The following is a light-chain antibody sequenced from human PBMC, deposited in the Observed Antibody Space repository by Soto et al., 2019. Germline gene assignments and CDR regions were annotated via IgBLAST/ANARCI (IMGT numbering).Light chain of an antibody. CDR1: SSDVGGYNY. CDR2: DVS. J-gene: IGLJ2*01. V-gene: IGLV2-14*01. CDR3: SSYTSSSTYLL. Sequence: QSALTQPASVSGSPGQSITISCTGTSSDVGGYNYVSWYQQHPGKAPKLMIYDVSNRPSGVSNRFSGSKSGNTASLTISGLQAEDEADSYCSSYTSSSTYLLFGGGTKLTVL.